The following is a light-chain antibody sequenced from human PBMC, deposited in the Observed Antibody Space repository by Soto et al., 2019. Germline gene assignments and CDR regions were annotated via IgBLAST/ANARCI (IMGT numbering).Light chain of an antibody. CDR1: SSDVGSYNY. J-gene: IGLJ3*02. CDR3: NSYAGSNNWV. CDR2: EVS. Sequence: QSVLTQPASVSGSPGQSITISCTGTSSDVGSYNYVSWFQQHPGKAPKLMIYEVSKRPSGVPDRFSGSKSGNTASLTVSGLQTEDEADHYCNSYAGSNNWVFGGGTKLTVL. V-gene: IGLV2-8*01.